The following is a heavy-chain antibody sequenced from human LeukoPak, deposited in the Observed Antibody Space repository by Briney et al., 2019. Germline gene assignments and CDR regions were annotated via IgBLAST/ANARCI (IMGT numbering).Heavy chain of an antibody. Sequence: SETLSLTCAVYGGSFSGYYWSWIRQPPGKGLEWIGYIYYSGSTNYNPSLKSRVTISVDTSKNQFSLKLSSVTAADTAVYYCAREAEGATTAFDYWGQGTLVTVSS. V-gene: IGHV4-59*01. CDR2: IYYSGST. D-gene: IGHD1-26*01. J-gene: IGHJ4*02. CDR1: GGSFSGYY. CDR3: AREAEGATTAFDY.